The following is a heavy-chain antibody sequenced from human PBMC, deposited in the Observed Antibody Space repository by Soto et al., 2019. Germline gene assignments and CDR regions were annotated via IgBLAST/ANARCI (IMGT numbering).Heavy chain of an antibody. CDR1: GGSITSGGHY. J-gene: IGHJ6*02. CDR2: IYYSGST. D-gene: IGHD3-3*01. CDR3: ARDQGGITIFGVPYGMDV. Sequence: QVQLQESGPGLVKPSQTLSLTCTVSGGSITSGGHYWSWIRQHPGKGLEWIGYIYYSGSTYYNPSLKSRVTISVDTSKNQFSLKLRSVTVADTAVYYCARDQGGITIFGVPYGMDVWGQGITVTVSS. V-gene: IGHV4-31*03.